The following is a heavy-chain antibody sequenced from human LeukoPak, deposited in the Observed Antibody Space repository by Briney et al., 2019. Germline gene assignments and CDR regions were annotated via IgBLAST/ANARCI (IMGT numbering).Heavy chain of an antibody. V-gene: IGHV5-51*01. Sequence: NSGGSLRLSCAASGFTVSSNYMSWVRQAPGKGLEWMGIIYPGDSDTRYSPSFRGQVIISADKSIRTAYLQWTSLKASDTAMYYCARHTGEGSHFQHWGQGSLVTVSS. CDR3: ARHTGEGSHFQH. CDR2: IYPGDSDT. D-gene: IGHD3-16*01. J-gene: IGHJ1*01. CDR1: GFTVSSNY.